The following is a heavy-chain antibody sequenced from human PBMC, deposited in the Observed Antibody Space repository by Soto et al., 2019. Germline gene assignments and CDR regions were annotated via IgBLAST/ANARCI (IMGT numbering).Heavy chain of an antibody. D-gene: IGHD2-2*01. CDR1: GFAFNNYG. J-gene: IGHJ4*02. Sequence: PGGSLRLSCTVSGFAFNNYGINWVRQAPGKGLKWVSSISKSDYTYYSDSVKGRFTISRDNAKNSVSLQMNTLRVEDTAVYYCAREDSIIIPAVSDFWGQGTLVNVSS. V-gene: IGHV3-21*01. CDR2: ISKSDYT. CDR3: AREDSIIIPAVSDF.